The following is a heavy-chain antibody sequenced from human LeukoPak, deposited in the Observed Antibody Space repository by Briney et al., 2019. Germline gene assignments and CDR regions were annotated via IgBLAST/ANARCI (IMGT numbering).Heavy chain of an antibody. CDR1: GFTFDVYA. V-gene: IGHV3-9*01. J-gene: IGHJ4*02. CDR2: ISWNSDTI. D-gene: IGHD6-13*01. CDR3: AKAVAGIASPIDC. Sequence: GGSLRLSCAASGFTFDVYAMQWVRQAPGKGLEWVSGISWNSDTIAYADSVKGRFTISRDNAKNSLSLQMNSLRAEDTALYYCAKAVAGIASPIDCWGQGTLVTVSS.